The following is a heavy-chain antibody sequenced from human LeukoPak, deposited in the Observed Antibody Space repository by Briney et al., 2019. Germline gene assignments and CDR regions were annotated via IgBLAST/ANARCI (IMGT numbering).Heavy chain of an antibody. CDR3: ARPHLRRDYYYYYGMDV. J-gene: IGHJ6*04. CDR2: INHSGST. Sequence: SETLSLTCAVCGGSFSGYYWSWIRQPPGKGLEWIGEINHSGSTNYNPSLKSRVTISVDTSKNQFSLKLSSVTAADTAVYCCARPHLRRDYYYYYGMDVWGKGTTVTVSS. V-gene: IGHV4-34*01. CDR1: GGSFSGYY.